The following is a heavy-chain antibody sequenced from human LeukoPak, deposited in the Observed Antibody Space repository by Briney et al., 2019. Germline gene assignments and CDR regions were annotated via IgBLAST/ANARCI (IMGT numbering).Heavy chain of an antibody. J-gene: IGHJ4*02. CDR3: ARVSPWNYAFDN. Sequence: SETLSLTCTVSGGSISSGDYYWNWIRQPPGKGLEWIGYIFYSVSTHYNPSLKSRFTISLDTSKNQFSLSLSSVTAADTAVYYCARVSPWNYAFDNWGQGTLVTVSS. V-gene: IGHV4-30-4*08. CDR1: GGSISSGDYY. D-gene: IGHD1-7*01. CDR2: IFYSVST.